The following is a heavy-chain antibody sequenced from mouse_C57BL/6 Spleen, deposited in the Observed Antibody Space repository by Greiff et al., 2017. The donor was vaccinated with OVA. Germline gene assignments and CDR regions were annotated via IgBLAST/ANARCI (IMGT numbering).Heavy chain of an antibody. CDR2: IWTGGGT. J-gene: IGHJ3*01. Sequence: VKVVESGPGLVAPSQSLSITCTVSGFSLTSYAISWVRQPPGKGLEWLGVIWTGGGTNYNSALKSRLSISKDNSKSQVFLKMNSLQTDDTARYYCARERGYDYDEAWFAYWGQGTLVTVSA. CDR1: GFSLTSYA. V-gene: IGHV2-9-1*01. D-gene: IGHD2-4*01. CDR3: ARERGYDYDEAWFAY.